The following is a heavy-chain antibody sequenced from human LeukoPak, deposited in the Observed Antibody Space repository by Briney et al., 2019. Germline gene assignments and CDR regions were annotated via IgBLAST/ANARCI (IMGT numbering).Heavy chain of an antibody. Sequence: PGGSLRLSCAASGFTFSSYWMSWVRQAPGKGLEWVANIKQDGSEKYYVDSVKGRFTISRDNAKNSLYLQMNSLRAEDTAVYYCAREYSSSWFPYYYYMDVWGKGTTVTISS. CDR2: IKQDGSEK. CDR3: AREYSSSWFPYYYYMDV. V-gene: IGHV3-7*01. CDR1: GFTFSSYW. J-gene: IGHJ6*03. D-gene: IGHD6-13*01.